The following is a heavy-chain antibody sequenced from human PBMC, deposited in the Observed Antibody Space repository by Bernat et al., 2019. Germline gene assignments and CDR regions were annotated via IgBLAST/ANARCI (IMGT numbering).Heavy chain of an antibody. D-gene: IGHD1-26*01. J-gene: IGHJ4*02. V-gene: IGHV3-21*05. CDR3: VREYSWAFDN. Sequence: EVHLVESGGGLVQPGGSLRLSCAASGFTFSGYPMNWVRQTPGKGLEWISHIRSNSDYISYGDSVKGRFTISRDNAKNSLYLQMNSLRADDTAVYYCVREYSWAFDNWGQGTLVTVSS. CDR2: IRSNSDYI. CDR1: GFTFSGYP.